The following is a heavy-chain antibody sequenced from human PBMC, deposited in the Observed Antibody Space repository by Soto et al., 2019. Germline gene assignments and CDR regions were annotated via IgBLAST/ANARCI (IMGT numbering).Heavy chain of an antibody. J-gene: IGHJ6*02. D-gene: IGHD3-22*01. Sequence: QVQLVQSRAEVKKPGASVKVSCKASGYTLSTYGVSWVRQAPGQGLEWMGWISAFNGDTIYAQRFQGRVTMTSDTSTSTASMELRSLRSDDTAVYYCASNIFYYDSSGSLAFHYGLDVWGQGTTVIVSS. CDR3: ASNIFYYDSSGSLAFHYGLDV. CDR2: ISAFNGDT. CDR1: GYTLSTYG. V-gene: IGHV1-18*01.